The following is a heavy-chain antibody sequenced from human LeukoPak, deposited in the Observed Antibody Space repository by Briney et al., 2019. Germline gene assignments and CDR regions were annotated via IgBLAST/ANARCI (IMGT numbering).Heavy chain of an antibody. J-gene: IGHJ6*03. CDR3: TTRKDIVVVPARAYYMDV. CDR2: IKSKTDGGTT. CDR1: GFSFSNAW. V-gene: IGHV3-15*01. Sequence: GGSLRLSCAASGFSFSNAWMSWVRQAPGKGLEWVGRIKSKTDGGTTDYAARVKGRFTISRDDSKNTLYLQMNSLKTEDTAVYYCTTRKDIVVVPARAYYMDVWGKGTTVTISS. D-gene: IGHD2-2*01.